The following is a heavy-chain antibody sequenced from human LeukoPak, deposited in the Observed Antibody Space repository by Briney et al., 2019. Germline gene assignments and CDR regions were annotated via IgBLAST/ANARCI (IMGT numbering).Heavy chain of an antibody. Sequence: GGSLRLSCKASGSTFSSYAMNWVRQAPGKGLEWVSAIGSGGGSTDCADSVQGRFTISRDNSKSTLYLQMNSLRAEDTAVYYCAKGFLGGTDQYFDSWGQGTLVTVSS. CDR2: IGSGGGST. J-gene: IGHJ4*02. CDR3: AKGFLGGTDQYFDS. V-gene: IGHV3-23*01. D-gene: IGHD6-19*01. CDR1: GSTFSSYA.